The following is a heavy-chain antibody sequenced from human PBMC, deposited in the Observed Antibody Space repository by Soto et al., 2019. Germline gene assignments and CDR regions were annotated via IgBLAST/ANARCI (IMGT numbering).Heavy chain of an antibody. V-gene: IGHV1-3*01. Sequence: ASVKVSCKASGYTFTSYAMHWVRQAPGQRLEWMGWINAGNGNTKYSPKFQGRVTITRDTSASTAYMELSSLRSEDTAVYYCARAKLVPAYWEWFDPWGQGTLVTVSS. D-gene: IGHD2-2*01. CDR2: INAGNGNT. CDR3: ARAKLVPAYWEWFDP. J-gene: IGHJ5*02. CDR1: GYTFTSYA.